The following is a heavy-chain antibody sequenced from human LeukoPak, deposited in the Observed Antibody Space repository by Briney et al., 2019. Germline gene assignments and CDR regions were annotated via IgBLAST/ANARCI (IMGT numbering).Heavy chain of an antibody. CDR2: ICPGDSDT. CDR3: ARSAVAGTSGAFDI. CDR1: GYSFTRYW. Sequence: GESLKISCKGSGYSFTRYWIGCVREMPGKGLGGMGIICPGDSDTSYSPSFQGQVTISADKSISTAYLQWSSLKASDTAMYYCARSAVAGTSGAFDIWGQGTMVTVSS. D-gene: IGHD6-19*01. J-gene: IGHJ3*02. V-gene: IGHV5-51*01.